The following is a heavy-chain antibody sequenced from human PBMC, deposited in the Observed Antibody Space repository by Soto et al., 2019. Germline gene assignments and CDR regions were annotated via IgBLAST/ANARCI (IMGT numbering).Heavy chain of an antibody. Sequence: QLQLQESGPRLVKPSETLSLTCSVSGGSISSSSYSWGWIRQPPGKGLEWIGAIYYSGSTHYNPSIEDRAAISADTPNNQLSLRLSSVTAAETAVYYCGRQPGYCGSTTCFGYYSVDVWGQGTTVTVS. D-gene: IGHD2-2*01. CDR3: GRQPGYCGSTTCFGYYSVDV. V-gene: IGHV4-39*01. CDR1: GGSISSSSYS. CDR2: IYYSGST. J-gene: IGHJ6*02.